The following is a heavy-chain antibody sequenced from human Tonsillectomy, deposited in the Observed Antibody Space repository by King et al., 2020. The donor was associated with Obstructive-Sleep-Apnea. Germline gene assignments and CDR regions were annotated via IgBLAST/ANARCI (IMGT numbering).Heavy chain of an antibody. CDR3: ARDQYCSSTSCMYYYYYGMDV. V-gene: IGHV6-1*01. J-gene: IGHJ6*02. D-gene: IGHD2-2*01. Sequence: VQLQQSGPGLVKPSQTLSLTCAISGDSVSSNSAAWNWIRQSPSRCLEWLGRTYYRSKWYNDYAVSVKSRITINPDTSQNQFSLQLNSVTPEDTAVYYCARDQYCSSTSCMYYYYYGMDVWGQGTTVTVSS. CDR2: TYYRSKWYN. CDR1: GDSVSSNSAA.